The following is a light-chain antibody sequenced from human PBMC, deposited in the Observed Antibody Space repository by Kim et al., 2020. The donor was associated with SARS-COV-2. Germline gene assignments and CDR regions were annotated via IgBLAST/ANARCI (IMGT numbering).Light chain of an antibody. CDR1: SLRTYY. J-gene: IGLJ2*01. V-gene: IGLV3-19*01. CDR2: GKH. Sequence: SSELPQDPAVSVALGQTVLITCQGDSLRTYYATWYQQKPGPAPVLVIHGKHNRPSGIPDRFSGSSSGDTASLTITGAPAEVEATYSLTSRDNRDYILGFG. CDR3: TSRDNRDYILG.